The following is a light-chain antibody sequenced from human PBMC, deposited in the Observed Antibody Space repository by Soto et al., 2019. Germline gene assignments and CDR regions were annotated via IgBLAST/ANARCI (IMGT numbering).Light chain of an antibody. J-gene: IGKJ1*01. CDR3: QQYGDRPWT. V-gene: IGKV3-20*01. CDR1: QHIRSNF. CDR2: GAS. Sequence: EIVLTQSPGTLSLCPGEGANLSCTTSQHIRSNFLAWFQQKLGQPPRLLIYGASSRATDIPARFSGGGSGTDFTLTIKRLEPEDFGVYYCQQYGDRPWTFGQGTKVDIK.